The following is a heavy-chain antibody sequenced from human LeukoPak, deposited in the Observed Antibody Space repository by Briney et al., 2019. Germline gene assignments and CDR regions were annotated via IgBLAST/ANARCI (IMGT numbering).Heavy chain of an antibody. Sequence: PSETLSLTCTVSGGSISSSSYYWGWIRQPPGKGLEWIGSIYYSGSTYYNPSLKSRVTISVDTSKNQFSLKLSSVTAADTAVYYCASPRSFDNLDTFDIWGQGTMVTVSS. CDR3: ASPRSFDNLDTFDI. V-gene: IGHV4-39*07. D-gene: IGHD1-20*01. J-gene: IGHJ3*02. CDR1: GGSISSSSYY. CDR2: IYYSGST.